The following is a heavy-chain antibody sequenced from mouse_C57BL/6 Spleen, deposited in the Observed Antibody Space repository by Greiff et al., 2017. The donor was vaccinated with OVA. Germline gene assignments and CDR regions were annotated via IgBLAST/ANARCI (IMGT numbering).Heavy chain of an antibody. J-gene: IGHJ3*01. D-gene: IGHD1-1*02. CDR3: AMVYGMFAD. Sequence: QVQLQQPGAELVKPGASVKVSCKASGYTFTSYWMHWVKQRPGQGLEWIGRIHPSDSDTNYNQTFKGKATLTVDKSSSTAYMQLSTLTSDDSSVYYCAMVYGMFADWGQGTLVTVAA. V-gene: IGHV1-74*01. CDR2: IHPSDSDT. CDR1: GYTFTSYW.